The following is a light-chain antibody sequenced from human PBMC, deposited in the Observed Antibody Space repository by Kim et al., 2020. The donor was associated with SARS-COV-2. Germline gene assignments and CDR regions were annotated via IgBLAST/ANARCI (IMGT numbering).Light chain of an antibody. V-gene: IGLV6-57*03. J-gene: IGLJ2*01. Sequence: GRTVTISCPRSSGTFARSDVQLFRQRPGSVPTTVIFEDYQRPSGVPDRFSGSVDSSSNSASLTISGLKTEDEGNYYCQSYDDTTVVFGGGTQLTVL. CDR1: SGTFARSD. CDR3: QSYDDTTVV. CDR2: EDY.